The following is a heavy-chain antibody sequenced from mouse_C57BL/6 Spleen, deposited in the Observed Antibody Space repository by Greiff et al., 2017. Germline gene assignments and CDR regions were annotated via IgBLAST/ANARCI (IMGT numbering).Heavy chain of an antibody. V-gene: IGHV1-26*01. J-gene: IGHJ4*01. CDR3: ARSPDYYGYAMDY. CDR1: GYTFTDYY. D-gene: IGHD1-1*01. CDR2: INPNNGGT. Sequence: EVQLQQSGPELVKPGASVKISCKASGYTFTDYYMNWVKQSHGKSLEWIGDINPNNGGTSYNQKFKGKATLTVDKSSSTAYMELRSLTSEDSAVYYCARSPDYYGYAMDYWGQGTSVTVSS.